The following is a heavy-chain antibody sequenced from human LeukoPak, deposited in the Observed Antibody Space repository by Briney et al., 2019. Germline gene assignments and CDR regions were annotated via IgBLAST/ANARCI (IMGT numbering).Heavy chain of an antibody. J-gene: IGHJ4*02. CDR3: ARDLILAAAGLTFSNLDY. CDR2: ISAYNGNT. CDR1: GYTFTSYG. D-gene: IGHD6-13*01. V-gene: IGHV1-18*01. Sequence: ASVKVSCKASGYTFTSYGISWVRQAPGQGLEWMGWISAYNGNTNYAQKPQGRVTMTTDTSTSTAYMELRSLRSDDTAVYYCARDLILAAAGLTFSNLDYWGQGTLVTVSS.